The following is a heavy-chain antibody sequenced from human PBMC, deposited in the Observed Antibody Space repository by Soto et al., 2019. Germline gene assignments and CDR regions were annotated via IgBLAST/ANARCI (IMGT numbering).Heavy chain of an antibody. CDR3: ARAGSPFPSDSTGYGGFDY. CDR1: GFTFSDHQ. V-gene: IGHV3-53*01. D-gene: IGHD3-9*01. CDR2: IYSSGTT. J-gene: IGHJ4*02. Sequence: EVQLVESGGGLIQPGGSLRLSCAASGFTFSDHQMNWVRQAPGRGLEWVSVIYSSGTTYYGDSVKGRFTNSRDNSKNTRYLQMNSLRTEDTALYYCARAGSPFPSDSTGYGGFDYWGQGTLVTVSS.